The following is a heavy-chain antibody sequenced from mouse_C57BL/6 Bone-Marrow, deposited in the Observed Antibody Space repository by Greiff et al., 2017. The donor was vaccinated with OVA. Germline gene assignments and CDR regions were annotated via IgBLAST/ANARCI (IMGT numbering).Heavy chain of an antibody. Sequence: VQLQQSGAELVKPGASVKLSCKASGYTFTEYTIHWVKQRSGQGLEWIGWFYPGSGSIKYNEKFKDKATLTADKSSSTVYLELSRLTSEDSTVYVCAGHPCSTGYPLDYLDYWGQGTTLTVSS. CDR2: FYPGSGSI. CDR1: GYTFTEYT. V-gene: IGHV1-62-2*01. CDR3: AGHPCSTGYPLDYLDY. D-gene: IGHD3-2*02. J-gene: IGHJ2*01.